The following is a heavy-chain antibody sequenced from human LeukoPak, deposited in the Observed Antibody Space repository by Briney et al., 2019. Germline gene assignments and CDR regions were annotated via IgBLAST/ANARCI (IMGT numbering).Heavy chain of an antibody. CDR3: VSCDACSGGTCYGLGY. J-gene: IGHJ4*02. CDR1: GFTFSSYD. D-gene: IGHD2-15*01. CDR2: IKDSGGWT. V-gene: IGHV3-23*01. Sequence: GGSLRLSCAASGFTFSSYDMYWVRQAPGKGLEWVSVIKDSGGWTYYADAVKGRFTISRDNSKNTVYLQMNSLRAEDTAVYYCVSCDACSGGTCYGLGYWGQGTLVTVSS.